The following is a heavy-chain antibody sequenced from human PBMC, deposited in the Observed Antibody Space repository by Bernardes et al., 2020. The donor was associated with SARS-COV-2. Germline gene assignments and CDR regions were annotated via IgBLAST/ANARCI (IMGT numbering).Heavy chain of an antibody. CDR1: GDSLSNAF. V-gene: IGHV4-59*12. J-gene: IGHJ4*02. CDR3: ARDRGEVQTLFGVVTGPQCFDF. D-gene: IGHD3-3*01. CDR2: ISYTGGR. Sequence: SETLSLTCGVSGDSLSNAFWSWSRMRPARGQEWNGSISYTGGRDYNYSPKSRVTISVATSKSQFSLDLRSVTAADTAVYFCARDRGEVQTLFGVVTGPQCFDFWGQGTLVAVSS.